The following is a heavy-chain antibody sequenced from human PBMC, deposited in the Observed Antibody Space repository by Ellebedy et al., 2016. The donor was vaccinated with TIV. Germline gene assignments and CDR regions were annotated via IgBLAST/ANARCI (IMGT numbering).Heavy chain of an antibody. CDR3: ARWHSFSSYYSIDV. Sequence: GGSLRLSXEVSGFTFSSYWMSWVRQAPGKGLEWVANIKPDGSETYYVDSVKGRFTISRDNAKNSLYLQFNSLRAEDTAVYYCARWHSFSSYYSIDVWGKGTTVTVSS. V-gene: IGHV3-7*01. CDR1: GFTFSSYW. J-gene: IGHJ6*03. CDR2: IKPDGSET. D-gene: IGHD6-6*01.